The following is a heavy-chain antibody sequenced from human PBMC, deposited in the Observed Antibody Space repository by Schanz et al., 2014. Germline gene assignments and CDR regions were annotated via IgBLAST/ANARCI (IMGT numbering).Heavy chain of an antibody. D-gene: IGHD6-6*01. V-gene: IGHV1-18*01. Sequence: QVQLVQSGAEVKKPGASVKVSCKASGYTFTSYGISWVRQAPGQGLEWMGWISPYNGNTNYAQKLQGRVTMTADTATRTAYMDERSLRSDDTAVYYYARDQSPYTTTSDDRYFDSRGQGSLVTVSS. CDR1: GYTFTSYG. CDR2: ISPYNGNT. J-gene: IGHJ4*02. CDR3: ARDQSPYTTTSDDRYFDS.